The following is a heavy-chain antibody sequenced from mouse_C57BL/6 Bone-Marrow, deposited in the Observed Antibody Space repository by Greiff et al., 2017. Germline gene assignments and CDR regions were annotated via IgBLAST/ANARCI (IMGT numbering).Heavy chain of an antibody. CDR2: IRNKANGYTT. CDR1: GFTFTDYY. V-gene: IGHV7-3*01. Sequence: EVKVVESGGGLVQPGGSLSLSCAASGFTFTDYYMSWVRQPPGKALEWLGFIRNKANGYTTEYSASVKGRFTISRDNSQSILYLQMNALRAEDSATYYCARSSPYCYDEEGYAMDYWGQGTSVTVSS. D-gene: IGHD2-12*01. J-gene: IGHJ4*01. CDR3: ARSSPYCYDEEGYAMDY.